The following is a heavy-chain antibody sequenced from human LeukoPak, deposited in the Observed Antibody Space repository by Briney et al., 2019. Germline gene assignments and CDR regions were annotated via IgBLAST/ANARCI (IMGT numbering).Heavy chain of an antibody. CDR1: GFTFNDYG. D-gene: IGHD3-22*01. CDR2: ISYDGSNK. V-gene: IGHV3-30*18. J-gene: IGHJ4*02. CDR3: AKVGYYYDSSRYVDY. Sequence: PGGSLRLSCAASGFTFNDYGMHWVRQAPGKGLEWVAVISYDGSNKYYADSVKGRFTISRDNSKNTLYLQMNSLRADDTAVYYSAKVGYYYDSSRYVDYWGQGTLVTVSS.